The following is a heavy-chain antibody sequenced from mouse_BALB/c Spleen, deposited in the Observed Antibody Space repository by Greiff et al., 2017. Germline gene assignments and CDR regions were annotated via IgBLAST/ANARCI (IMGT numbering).Heavy chain of an antibody. Sequence: EVKVVESGGGLVQPGGSLRLSCATSGFTFTDYYMSWVRQPPGKALEWLGFIRNKANGYTTEYSASVKGRFTISRDNSQSILYLQMNTLRAEDSATYYCARDGYYGSSYPFAYWGQGTLVTVSA. D-gene: IGHD1-1*01. V-gene: IGHV7-3*02. CDR3: ARDGYYGSSYPFAY. J-gene: IGHJ3*01. CDR2: IRNKANGYTT. CDR1: GFTFTDYY.